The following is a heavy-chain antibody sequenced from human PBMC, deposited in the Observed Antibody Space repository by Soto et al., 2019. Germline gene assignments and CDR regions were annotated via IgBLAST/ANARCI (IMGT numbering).Heavy chain of an antibody. V-gene: IGHV3-11*06. CDR2: ISGTTDYT. Sequence: GGSLRLSCAASEFSFSDHYMTWIRQAPGKGLEWLSYISGTTDYTKYADSVKGRFTISRDNAKNSLYLQMNSLRAEDTAVYFCVRVDSDSRGYYLQTWGQGTLVTVSS. D-gene: IGHD3-22*01. CDR3: VRVDSDSRGYYLQT. J-gene: IGHJ4*02. CDR1: EFSFSDHY.